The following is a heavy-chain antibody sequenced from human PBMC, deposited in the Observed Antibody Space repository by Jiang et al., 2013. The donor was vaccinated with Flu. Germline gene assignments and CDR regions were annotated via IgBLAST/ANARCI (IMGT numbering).Heavy chain of an antibody. CDR2: IWHDGKNK. CDR1: GFTFSSFG. V-gene: IGHV3-33*01. Sequence: QLLESGGGVVQPGRSLTLSCAASGFTFSSFGMHWVRQAPGKGLEWVAVIWHDGKNKYYADSVKGRFTISRDNSENTLYLQMNSLRAEDTAVYYCARDKGSDAPIDYWGQGTLLTVSS. CDR3: ARDKGSDAPIDY. J-gene: IGHJ4*02.